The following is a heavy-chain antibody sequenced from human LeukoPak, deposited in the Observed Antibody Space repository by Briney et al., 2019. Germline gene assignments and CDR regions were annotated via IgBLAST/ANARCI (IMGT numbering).Heavy chain of an antibody. CDR2: IYYSGST. Sequence: SETLSLTCTVSGGSISSYYWSWIRQPPGKGLEWIGSIYYSGSTYYNPSLKSRVTISVDTSKNQFSLKLSSVTAADTAVYYCAREAYDSSGWYFDYWGQGTLVAVSS. D-gene: IGHD3-22*01. CDR1: GGSISSYY. V-gene: IGHV4-59*12. CDR3: AREAYDSSGWYFDY. J-gene: IGHJ4*02.